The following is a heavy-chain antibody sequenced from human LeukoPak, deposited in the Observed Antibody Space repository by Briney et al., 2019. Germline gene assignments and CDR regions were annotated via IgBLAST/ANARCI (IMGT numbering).Heavy chain of an antibody. Sequence: GGSLRLSCAASGFTFSIYAMSWVRQAPGEGLEWVSAVSGSGRSTYYADSVKGRFTISRDNSKNTLYLQMNSLRAEDTAVYYCAKDHDSYFDYWGQGTLVTVSS. CDR2: VSGSGRST. J-gene: IGHJ4*02. D-gene: IGHD3-16*01. CDR3: AKDHDSYFDY. V-gene: IGHV3-23*01. CDR1: GFTFSIYA.